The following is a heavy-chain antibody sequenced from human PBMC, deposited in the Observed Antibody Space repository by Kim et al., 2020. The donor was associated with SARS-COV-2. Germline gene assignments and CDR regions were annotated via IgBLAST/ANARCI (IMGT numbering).Heavy chain of an antibody. CDR2: IISSGSTI. Sequence: GGSLRLSCAASGFTFSSYEMNWVRQAPGKGLEWVSYIISSGSTIYYADSVKGRFTISRDNAKNSLYLQMNSLRAEDTAVYYCARDPGRYSSGWYSSWGQGTLVTVSS. CDR1: GFTFSSYE. J-gene: IGHJ5*02. CDR3: ARDPGRYSSGWYSS. D-gene: IGHD6-19*01. V-gene: IGHV3-48*03.